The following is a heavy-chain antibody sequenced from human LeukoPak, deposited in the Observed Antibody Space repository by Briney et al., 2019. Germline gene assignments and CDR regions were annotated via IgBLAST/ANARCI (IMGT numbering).Heavy chain of an antibody. J-gene: IGHJ6*04. CDR2: INPNSGGT. V-gene: IGHV1-2*04. CDR1: GYTFTGYY. CDR3: ARAAIWGYCSSTSCYNHGMDV. Sequence: GASVKVSCKASGYTFTGYYMHWVRQAPGQGLEWMGWINPNSGGTNYAQKFQGWVTMTRATSISTAYMELSRLRSDDTAVYYCARAAIWGYCSSTSCYNHGMDVWGKGTTVTVSS. D-gene: IGHD2-2*02.